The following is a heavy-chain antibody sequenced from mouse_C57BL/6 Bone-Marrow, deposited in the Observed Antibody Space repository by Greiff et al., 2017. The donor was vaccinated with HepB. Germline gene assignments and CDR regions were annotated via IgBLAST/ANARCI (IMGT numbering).Heavy chain of an antibody. J-gene: IGHJ2*01. Sequence: VKLVESGPGLVQPSQCLSITCTVSGFSLTNYGVHWVRQSPGKGLEWLGAIWSGGSPDYNAAFISRLSNSKDNSESQVFFKMNSLQADDTAIYYCARMAYYSNSNYFDNWGQGTTLTVSS. CDR3: ARMAYYSNSNYFDN. D-gene: IGHD2-5*01. CDR1: GFSLTNYG. V-gene: IGHV2-2*01. CDR2: IWSGGSP.